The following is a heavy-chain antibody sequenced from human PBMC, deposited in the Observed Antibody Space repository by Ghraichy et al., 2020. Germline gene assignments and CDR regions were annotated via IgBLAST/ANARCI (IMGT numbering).Heavy chain of an antibody. J-gene: IGHJ3*02. CDR3: ARVTLFSIAAAGADAFDI. Sequence: GGSLRLSCAASGFTFSSYSMNWVRQAPGKGLEWVSYISSSSSTIYYADSVKGRFTISRDNAKNSLYLQMNSLRDEDTAVYYCARVTLFSIAAAGADAFDIWGQGTMVTVSS. V-gene: IGHV3-48*02. CDR2: ISSSSSTI. CDR1: GFTFSSYS. D-gene: IGHD6-13*01.